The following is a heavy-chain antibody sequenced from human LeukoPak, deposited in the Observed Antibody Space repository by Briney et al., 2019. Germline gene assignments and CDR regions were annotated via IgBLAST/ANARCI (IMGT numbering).Heavy chain of an antibody. D-gene: IGHD4-23*01. CDR2: INPSGGST. CDR1: GYTFTSYY. V-gene: IGHV1-46*01. J-gene: IGHJ6*03. Sequence: ASVKVSCXASGYTFTSYYMHWVRQAPGQGLEWMGIINPSGGSTSYAQKFQGRVTMTRDTSTSTVYMELSSLRSEDTAVYYCARASKVVTFHSYYMDVWGKGTTVTVSS. CDR3: ARASKVVTFHSYYMDV.